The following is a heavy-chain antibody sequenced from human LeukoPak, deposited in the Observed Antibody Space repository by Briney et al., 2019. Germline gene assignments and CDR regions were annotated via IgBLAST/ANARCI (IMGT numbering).Heavy chain of an antibody. CDR1: GYTFTGYY. CDR3: ARDLEGDDFWSGPGY. Sequence: ASVKVSCKASGYTFTGYYMHWVRQAPGQGLEWMGWINPNSGGTNYAQKFQGRVTMTRDTSISTAYMELSRLRSDDTAVYYCARDLEGDDFWSGPGYWGQGTLVTVSS. J-gene: IGHJ4*02. D-gene: IGHD3-3*01. V-gene: IGHV1-2*02. CDR2: INPNSGGT.